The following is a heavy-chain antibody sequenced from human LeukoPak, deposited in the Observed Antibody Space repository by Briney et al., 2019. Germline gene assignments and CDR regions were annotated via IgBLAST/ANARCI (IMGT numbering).Heavy chain of an antibody. V-gene: IGHV3-30*02. D-gene: IGHD3-22*01. CDR1: GFTFSSYG. Sequence: GGSLRLSCAASGFTFSSYGMHWVRQAPGKGLEWVAFIRYDGSNKYYADSVKGRFTISRDNSKNTLYLQINSLRAEDTAVYYCAKDFSLFFYDSGGSYPPYFDYWGQGTLVTVSS. J-gene: IGHJ4*02. CDR2: IRYDGSNK. CDR3: AKDFSLFFYDSGGSYPPYFDY.